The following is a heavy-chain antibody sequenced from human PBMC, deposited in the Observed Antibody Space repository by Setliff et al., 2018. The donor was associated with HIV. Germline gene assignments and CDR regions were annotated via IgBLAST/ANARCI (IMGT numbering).Heavy chain of an antibody. Sequence: SETLSLTCTVSGYSISSGYYWGWIRQPPGKGLEWIGSVYHSGSTYYNPSLKSRVTISVDTSKNQFSLKLSSVTAADTAVYYCARVVGADDAFAFWGQGTMVTVSS. CDR3: ARVVGADDAFAF. J-gene: IGHJ3*01. CDR2: VYHSGST. D-gene: IGHD1-26*01. V-gene: IGHV4-38-2*02. CDR1: GYSISSGYY.